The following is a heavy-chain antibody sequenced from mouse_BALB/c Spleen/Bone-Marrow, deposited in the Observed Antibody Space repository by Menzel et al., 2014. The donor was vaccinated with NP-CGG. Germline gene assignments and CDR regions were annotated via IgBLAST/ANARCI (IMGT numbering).Heavy chain of an antibody. CDR2: IDPSTGRT. V-gene: IGHV1S81*02. J-gene: IGHJ2*01. CDR1: GYTFTSYW. Sequence: QVHVKQSGAELVKPGASVKLSRKASGYTFTSYWMHWVKQRPGQGLEWIGEIDPSTGRTDYNKKLKSQATLTVDKSSSTAYMHLSSLTSEDSAVYYCARINGYDYWGQGTTLTVSS. CDR3: ARINGYDY. D-gene: IGHD2-2*01.